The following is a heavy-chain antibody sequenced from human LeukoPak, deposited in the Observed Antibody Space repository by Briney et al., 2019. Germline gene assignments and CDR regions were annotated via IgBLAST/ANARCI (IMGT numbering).Heavy chain of an antibody. CDR2: INPNTGAA. CDR1: GYTLTGYY. Sequence: GASVKVSCKASGYTLTGYYLHWVRQAPGQGLEWMGWINPNTGAAHSAQKFQGRITMTRDTSISTAYMDLSRLRSDDTAVYYCARDRVGSGWPRPYYFEVWGQATLVTISS. J-gene: IGHJ4*02. D-gene: IGHD6-19*01. CDR3: ARDRVGSGWPRPYYFEV. V-gene: IGHV1-2*02.